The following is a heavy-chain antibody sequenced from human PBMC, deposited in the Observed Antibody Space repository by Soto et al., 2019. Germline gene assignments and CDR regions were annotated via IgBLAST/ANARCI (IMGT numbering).Heavy chain of an antibody. CDR2: IYPGDSDT. CDR1: GYTFTNYW. V-gene: IGHV5-51*01. D-gene: IGHD6-19*01. Sequence: PGESLKISCKGSGYTFTNYWIGWVRQMPGKGPEWMGTIYPGDSDTKYNPSFQGQVTISADKSISTAYLQWSSLKASDTAMYYCARRYGGGCVLCAFDIWGQGTMVTVSS. CDR3: ARRYGGGCVLCAFDI. J-gene: IGHJ3*02.